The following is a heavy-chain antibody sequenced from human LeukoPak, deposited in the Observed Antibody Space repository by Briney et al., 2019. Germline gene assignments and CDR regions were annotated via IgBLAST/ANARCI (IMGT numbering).Heavy chain of an antibody. CDR1: GGSISSHY. D-gene: IGHD4-17*01. CDR3: ARGSDFGDY. V-gene: IGHV4-59*11. CDR2: MFYSGST. J-gene: IGHJ4*02. Sequence: SETLSLTCTVSGGSISSHYWSWIRQPPGKGLEWIGYMFYSGSTNYNPALKSRVTISINTSKNQFSLRLSSVNAADTAVYYCARGSDFGDYWGQGTLVTVSS.